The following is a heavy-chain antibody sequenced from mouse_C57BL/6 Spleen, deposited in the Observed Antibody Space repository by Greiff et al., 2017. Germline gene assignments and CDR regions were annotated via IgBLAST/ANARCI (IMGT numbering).Heavy chain of an antibody. Sequence: LVESGAELVKPGASVKISCKASGYAFSSFWMNWVKQRPRKGLEWIGQIYPGDGDTNYNGKFKGKATLTADKSSSTAYMQLSSLTSEDSAVYFCARADGYSAYWGQGTLVTVSA. D-gene: IGHD2-3*01. CDR1: GYAFSSFW. CDR2: IYPGDGDT. J-gene: IGHJ3*01. V-gene: IGHV1-80*01. CDR3: ARADGYSAY.